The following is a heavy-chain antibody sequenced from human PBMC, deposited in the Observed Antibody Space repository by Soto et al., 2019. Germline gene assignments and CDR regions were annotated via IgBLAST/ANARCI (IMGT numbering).Heavy chain of an antibody. V-gene: IGHV1-69*13. CDR3: ARPLDTSTDYYYYGMDV. J-gene: IGHJ6*02. D-gene: IGHD5-12*01. Sequence: SVKVSCKASGGTFSSYATSWVRQAPGQGLEWMGGIIPIFGTANYAQKFQGRVTITADESTSTAYMELSSLRSEDTAVYYCARPLDTSTDYYYYGMDVWGQGTTVTVSS. CDR1: GGTFSSYA. CDR2: IIPIFGTA.